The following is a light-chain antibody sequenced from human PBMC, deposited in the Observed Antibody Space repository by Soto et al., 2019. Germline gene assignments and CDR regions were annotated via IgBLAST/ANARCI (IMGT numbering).Light chain of an antibody. CDR2: AAS. Sequence: DIQMTQSPSSLSASVGDRVTITCRASQGISVSLAWYQQKPEKAPKSLIYAASSLQLGVSSRFSGSASGTDVTLTISSLQPEDVATYYCQQYKSFPYTFGQGTKLEIK. V-gene: IGKV1D-16*01. J-gene: IGKJ2*01. CDR3: QQYKSFPYT. CDR1: QGISVS.